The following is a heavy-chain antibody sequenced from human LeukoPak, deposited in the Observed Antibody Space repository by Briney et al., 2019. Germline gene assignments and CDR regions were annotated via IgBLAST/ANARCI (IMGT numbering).Heavy chain of an antibody. Sequence: PGGSLRLSCAASGFTFSTYRMNRVRQAPGKGLEWVSHISRSSDSIYYADSVKGRFTISRDNAKNSLYLQMNSLRVEDTAVYYCARDHPPTDYDFWSGYYAAFDYWGQGTLVTVSS. J-gene: IGHJ4*02. CDR2: ISRSSDSI. CDR1: GFTFSTYR. D-gene: IGHD3-3*01. CDR3: ARDHPPTDYDFWSGYYAAFDY. V-gene: IGHV3-48*01.